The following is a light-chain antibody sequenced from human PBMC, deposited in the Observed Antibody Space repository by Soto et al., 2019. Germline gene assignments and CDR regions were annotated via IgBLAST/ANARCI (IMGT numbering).Light chain of an antibody. CDR2: AAS. CDR3: QQLNSYPIT. V-gene: IGKV1-9*01. CDR1: QRTNSF. Sequence: DIQLTQSPSFLSASVGDRVTITCRASQRTNSFLAWYQQTPWKAPNLLIYAASTLQTGVPSRFSGSESGTEFTLTISSLQPEDFATYYCQQLNSYPITFGQGTRLEIK. J-gene: IGKJ5*01.